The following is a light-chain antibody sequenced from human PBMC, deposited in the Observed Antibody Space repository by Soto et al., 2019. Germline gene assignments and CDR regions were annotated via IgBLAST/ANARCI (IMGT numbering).Light chain of an antibody. CDR2: DSS. Sequence: TQSPSILSASVGDRVTGFSRASQSVGRYLAWFQQKPGQAPRLLIYDSSDRATGIPARFSGSGSGTDFTLTISSLEPDDFAVYYCQQRNNWPWTFGQGTEVDI. CDR1: QSVGRY. V-gene: IGKV3-11*01. J-gene: IGKJ1*01. CDR3: QQRNNWPWT.